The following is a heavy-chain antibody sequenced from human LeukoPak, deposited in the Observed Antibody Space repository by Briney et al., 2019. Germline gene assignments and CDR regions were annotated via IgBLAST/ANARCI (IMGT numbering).Heavy chain of an antibody. CDR3: ATDFGSTGWEGPHY. V-gene: IGHV3-9*01. CDR1: GFTFDDYA. D-gene: IGHD6-19*01. J-gene: IGHJ4*02. CDR2: ISWNSGSI. Sequence: GGSLRLSCAASGFTFDDYAMHWVRQAPGKGLEWVSGISWNSGSIGYADSVKGRFIISRDNSKNTLYLEMNSLRAEDTAVYYCATDFGSTGWEGPHYWGQGTLVTVSS.